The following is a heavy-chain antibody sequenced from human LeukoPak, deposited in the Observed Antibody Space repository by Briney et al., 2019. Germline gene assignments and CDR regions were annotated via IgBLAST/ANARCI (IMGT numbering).Heavy chain of an antibody. D-gene: IGHD4-17*01. J-gene: IGHJ4*02. CDR1: GFTFSSYW. V-gene: IGHV3-7*01. Sequence: GGSLRLSCAASGFTFSSYWMNWVRQAPGKGLEWVANIKQDGSEKYYVDSVKGRFTISRDNAKNALYLQMNSLRAEDTAVYYCARRHRSPDYGDYVLLYFDYWGQGTLVTVSS. CDR2: IKQDGSEK. CDR3: ARRHRSPDYGDYVLLYFDY.